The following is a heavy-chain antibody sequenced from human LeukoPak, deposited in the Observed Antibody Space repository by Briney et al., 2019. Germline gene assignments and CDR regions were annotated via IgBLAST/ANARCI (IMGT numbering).Heavy chain of an antibody. CDR1: GLTVSKNY. Sequence: GGSLRLSCAASGLTVSKNYMSWVRQAPGKGLESVSVIYSGGSTYYADSARGRFTISRDNSKNTLYLQMNSLRVEDTAVYYCARVGGHWGQRTLVTVSS. J-gene: IGHJ4*02. CDR2: IYSGGST. V-gene: IGHV3-53*01. CDR3: ARVGGH. D-gene: IGHD3-10*01.